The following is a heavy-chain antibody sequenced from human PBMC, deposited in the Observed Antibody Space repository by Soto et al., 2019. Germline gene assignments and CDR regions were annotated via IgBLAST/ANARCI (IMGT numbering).Heavy chain of an antibody. J-gene: IGHJ6*02. V-gene: IGHV3-73*01. D-gene: IGHD5-12*01. CDR3: TRPSYSGYDSEVYYYFYGVDV. Sequence: PGGSLRLSCAASGFIFSGSPIHWVRQTSGNGLEWLGRIKNKAHNYATAYAATVKGRFTISRDDSKNTAYLQMNSLQTEDTAVYYCTRPSYSGYDSEVYYYFYGVDVWGQGTTVTVSS. CDR2: IKNKAHNYAT. CDR1: GFIFSGSP.